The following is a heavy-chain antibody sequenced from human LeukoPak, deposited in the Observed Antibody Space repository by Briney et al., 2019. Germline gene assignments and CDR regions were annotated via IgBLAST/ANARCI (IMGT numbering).Heavy chain of an antibody. CDR3: ARGTTVTPVDY. CDR2: IYYSGST. J-gene: IGHJ4*02. D-gene: IGHD4-17*01. Sequence: GSLRLSCAASGFTFSSYEMNWIRQPPGKGLEWIGHIYYSGSTNYNPSLKSRVTISVDTSKNQFSLKLSSVTAADTAVYYCARGTTVTPVDYWGQGTLVTVSS. V-gene: IGHV4-59*01. CDR1: GFTFSSYE.